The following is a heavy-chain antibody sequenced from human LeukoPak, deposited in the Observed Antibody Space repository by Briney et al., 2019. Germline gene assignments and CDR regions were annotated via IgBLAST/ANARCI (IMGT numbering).Heavy chain of an antibody. D-gene: IGHD3-10*01. V-gene: IGHV3-30*02. CDR2: IRYDGSYK. CDR3: AKDPWVGEFRTDYYYYMDV. Sequence: GGSLRLSCAASGFTFSTYGMHWVRQAPGKGLEWVAFIRYDGSYKYYGDSVKGRFTISRDNSKNTLYLQMNSLRVEDTAVYYCAKDPWVGEFRTDYYYYMDVWGEGTTVTVSS. CDR1: GFTFSTYG. J-gene: IGHJ6*03.